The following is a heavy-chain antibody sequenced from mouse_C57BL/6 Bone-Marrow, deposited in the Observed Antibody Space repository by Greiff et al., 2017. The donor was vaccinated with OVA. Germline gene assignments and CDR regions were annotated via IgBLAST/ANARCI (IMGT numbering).Heavy chain of an antibody. CDR1: GYAFSSSW. V-gene: IGHV1-82*01. D-gene: IGHD1-1*01. CDR2: IYPGDGDT. J-gene: IGHJ2*01. Sequence: VQLKESGPELVKPGASVKISCKASGYAFSSSWMNWVKQRPGKGLEWIGRIYPGDGDTNYNGKFKGKATLTADKSSSTAYMQLSSLTSEDSAVYFCAREAITTVVFDYWGQGTTLTVSS. CDR3: AREAITTVVFDY.